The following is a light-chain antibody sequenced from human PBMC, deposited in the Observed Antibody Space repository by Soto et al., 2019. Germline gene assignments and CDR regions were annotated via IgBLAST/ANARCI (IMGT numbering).Light chain of an antibody. J-gene: IGKJ1*01. V-gene: IGKV1-5*01. CDR1: QSISSL. CDR2: DAS. Sequence: DIQMTQSPSTLSASVGDRVTITCRASQSISSLLAWYQQKPGKAPKVLIYDASSLESGVPSRFRGSGSGTEFSLTISSLQPDDFATYYCQQYNHYWTFGQGTRVEIK. CDR3: QQYNHYWT.